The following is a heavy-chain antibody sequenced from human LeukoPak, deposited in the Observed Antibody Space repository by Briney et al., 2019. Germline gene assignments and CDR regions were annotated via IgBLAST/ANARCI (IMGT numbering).Heavy chain of an antibody. CDR1: GFTFSRYW. D-gene: IGHD3-10*01. V-gene: IGHV3-74*01. CDR2: IDEHGTTI. J-gene: IGHJ4*02. CDR3: ARDVGGAGSH. Sequence: GGSLRLSCAASGFTFSRYWMHWVRQAPGGGLVWVSRIDEHGTTIDYADSVRDRFTISRDNAKKTLYLHMNSLRAEDTAMYYCARDVGGAGSHWGQGSLVTVSS.